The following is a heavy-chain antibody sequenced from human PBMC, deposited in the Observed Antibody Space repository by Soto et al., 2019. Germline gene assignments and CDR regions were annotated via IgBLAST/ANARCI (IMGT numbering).Heavy chain of an antibody. CDR1: GFTFSSYG. Sequence: PGGSLRLSCAASGFTFSSYGMHWVRQAPGKGLEWVAVIWYDGSNKYYADSVKGRFTISRDNSKNTLYLQMNSLRAEDTAVYYCARDMAAYSYGYNQDYYYGMDVWGQGTTVTVSS. V-gene: IGHV3-33*01. CDR2: IWYDGSNK. CDR3: ARDMAAYSYGYNQDYYYGMDV. D-gene: IGHD5-18*01. J-gene: IGHJ6*02.